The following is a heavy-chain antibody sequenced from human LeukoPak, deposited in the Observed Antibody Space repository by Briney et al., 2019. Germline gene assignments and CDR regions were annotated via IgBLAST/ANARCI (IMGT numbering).Heavy chain of an antibody. CDR3: ARVVGYYYYMDG. J-gene: IGHJ6*03. D-gene: IGHD1-26*01. CDR1: GGSFNGYY. CDR2: INHSGTT. V-gene: IGHV4-34*01. Sequence: SETLSLTCAVYGGSFNGYYWSWIRQPPGKGLEWIGEINHSGTTNHNPSLKSRVTISVDTSKNQFSLKLSSVTAADTAMYYCARVVGYYYYMDGWAKGPRSPSP.